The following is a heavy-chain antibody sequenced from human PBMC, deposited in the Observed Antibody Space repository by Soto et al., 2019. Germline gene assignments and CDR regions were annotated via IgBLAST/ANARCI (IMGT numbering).Heavy chain of an antibody. Sequence: ASETLSLTCAVSGGSISSGGHSWSWIRQPPGKGLEWIGYIYHSGSTYYNPSLKSRVTISVDRSKNQFSLKLSSVTAADTAVYYCARGMITFGGVIVIGWFDPWGQGTLVTVSS. CDR1: GGSISSGGHS. V-gene: IGHV4-30-2*01. CDR3: ARGMITFGGVIVIGWFDP. J-gene: IGHJ5*02. D-gene: IGHD3-16*02. CDR2: IYHSGST.